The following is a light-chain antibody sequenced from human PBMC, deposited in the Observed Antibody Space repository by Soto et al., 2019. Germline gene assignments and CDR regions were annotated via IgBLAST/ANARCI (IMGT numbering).Light chain of an antibody. CDR3: CSYAGSYTLV. CDR2: DVS. J-gene: IGLJ2*01. CDR1: SSDVGAYNY. Sequence: QSALTQPRSVSGSPGQSVTISCTGTSSDVGAYNYVSWYQQHLGKAPKLIIYDVSKRPSGVPDRFSGSKSGNTASLTISGLQAEDEADYYCCSYAGSYTLVFGGGTKVTVL. V-gene: IGLV2-11*01.